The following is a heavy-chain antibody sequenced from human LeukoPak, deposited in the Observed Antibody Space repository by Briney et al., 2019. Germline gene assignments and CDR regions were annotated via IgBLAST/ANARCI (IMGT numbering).Heavy chain of an antibody. J-gene: IGHJ4*02. CDR2: ISAYNGNT. D-gene: IGHD3-22*01. CDR1: GYTFTSYG. CDR3: ARDQRLYDSSGYYYLIGY. Sequence: ASVKVSCKASGYTFTSYGISWVRQAPGQGVEWMGWISAYNGNTNYAQKLQGRVTMTTDTSTSTAYVELRSLRSDDTAVYYCARDQRLYDSSGYYYLIGYWGQGTLVTVSS. V-gene: IGHV1-18*01.